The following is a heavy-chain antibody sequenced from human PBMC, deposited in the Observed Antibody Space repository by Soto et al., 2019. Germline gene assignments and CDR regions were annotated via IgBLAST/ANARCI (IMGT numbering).Heavy chain of an antibody. CDR3: ARERKGYYGSAVYDY. CDR1: GYTFTSYY. V-gene: IGHV1-46*01. CDR2: INPSGGST. D-gene: IGHD3-10*01. Sequence: GASVKVSCKASGYTFTSYYMHWVRQAPGQGLEWMGIINPSGGSTSYAQKFQGRVTMTRDTSTSTVYMELSSLRSEDTAEYYCARERKGYYGSAVYDYWGQGTLVTVSS. J-gene: IGHJ4*02.